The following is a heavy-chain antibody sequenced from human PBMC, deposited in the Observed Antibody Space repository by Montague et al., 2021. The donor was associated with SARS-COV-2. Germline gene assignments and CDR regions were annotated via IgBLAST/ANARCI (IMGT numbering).Heavy chain of an antibody. Sequence: SLRLSCASSGFTFGDYSMSWVRQAPGKGLEWVSFIRSTVYGGTTEYAASVKGRFAISRDDSKSIAYLQMNSLKTEDTAVYYCTRDNTLLWFGELYWYFDLWGRGTL. J-gene: IGHJ2*01. V-gene: IGHV3-49*04. CDR3: TRDNTLLWFGELYWYFDL. D-gene: IGHD3-10*01. CDR2: IRSTVYGGTT. CDR1: GFTFGDYS.